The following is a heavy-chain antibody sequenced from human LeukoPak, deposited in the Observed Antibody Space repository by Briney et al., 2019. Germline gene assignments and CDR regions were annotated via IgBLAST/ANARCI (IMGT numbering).Heavy chain of an antibody. D-gene: IGHD4-23*01. CDR3: AKDRDYGGSDLDC. CDR2: IRYDGSNK. J-gene: IGHJ4*02. Sequence: PGGSLRLSCAASGFTFSSYGMHWVRQTPGKGLEWVAFIRYDGSNKYYADSLKGRFTISRDNSKNTLYLQMNSLRAGDTAVYYCAKDRDYGGSDLDCWGQGTLVTVSS. CDR1: GFTFSSYG. V-gene: IGHV3-30*02.